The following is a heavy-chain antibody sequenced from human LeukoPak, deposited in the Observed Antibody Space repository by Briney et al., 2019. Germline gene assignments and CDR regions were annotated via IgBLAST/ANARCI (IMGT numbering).Heavy chain of an antibody. D-gene: IGHD3-3*01. Sequence: GGYLRLSCAASGFTFSDYYMSWIRQAPGKGLEWVSYISSSGSTIYYADSVKGRFSISRDNAKNSLFLQMNSLRAEDTAMYFCAREGTMFGRVTRAEYWGQGTLVTVSS. CDR3: AREGTMFGRVTRAEY. CDR1: GFTFSDYY. J-gene: IGHJ4*02. V-gene: IGHV3-11*04. CDR2: ISSSGSTI.